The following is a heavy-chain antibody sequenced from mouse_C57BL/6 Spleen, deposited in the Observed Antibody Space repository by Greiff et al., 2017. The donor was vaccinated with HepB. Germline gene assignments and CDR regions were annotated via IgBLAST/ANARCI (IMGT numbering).Heavy chain of an antibody. Sequence: VQLQQSGADLAKPGASVKLSCKASGYTFTSYWMHWVHQRPGQGLEWIGYINPSSGYTNYNQKFKDRVTLTADKSSSTAYMQLSSLTYEDSAVYYCAREEAYSGNYGCRGKGATVTVAS. CDR1: GYTFTSYW. CDR2: INPSSGYT. D-gene: IGHD2-10*01. J-gene: IGHJ2*01. CDR3: AREEAYSGNYGC. V-gene: IGHV1-7*01.